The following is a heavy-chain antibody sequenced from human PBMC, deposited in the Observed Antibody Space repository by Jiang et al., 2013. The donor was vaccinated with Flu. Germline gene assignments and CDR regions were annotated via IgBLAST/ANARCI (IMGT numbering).Heavy chain of an antibody. V-gene: IGHV3-23*01. CDR1: GFSFSNYA. CDR3: AKEAAVIINVGRDYFDN. D-gene: IGHD6-13*01. CDR2: ISPSGTST. Sequence: RVSCAASGFSFSNYAMSWVRQAPGKGLEWVSAISPSGTSTYYADSVQGRVTISRDNSKNVLYLQLSSLRAEDTALYYCAKEAAVIINVGRDYFDNWGRGTLVSVSS. J-gene: IGHJ4*02.